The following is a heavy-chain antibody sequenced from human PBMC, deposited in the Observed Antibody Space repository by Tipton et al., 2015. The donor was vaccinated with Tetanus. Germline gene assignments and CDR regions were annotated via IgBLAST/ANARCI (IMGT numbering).Heavy chain of an antibody. CDR3: AAQIIPTDRGGWFDP. V-gene: IGHV4-59*01. CDR2: IYDSYDSGST. D-gene: IGHD3-3*01. Sequence: TLSLTCTVSGGSITSYYWTWIRQPPGKGLEWIGYIYDSYDSGSTKYNPSLKSRVTISVNTSKNQFSLRLTSVTAADTAVYYCAAQIIPTDRGGWFDPWGQGTLVTVSS. CDR1: GGSITSYY. J-gene: IGHJ5*02.